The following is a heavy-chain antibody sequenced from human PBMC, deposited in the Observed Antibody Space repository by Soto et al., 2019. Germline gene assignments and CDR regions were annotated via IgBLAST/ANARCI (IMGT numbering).Heavy chain of an antibody. CDR2: INSDGRST. D-gene: IGHD3-10*01. Sequence: EVQLVESGGCLVQPGGSLRLSCAASGFPFSNYWIHWVRQAPGKGLVWVSRINSDGRSTTYADSVKGRFTISRDNAKDTLYLQMNSLRAEDTAVYYCARHGSGSYFDYWGQGTLVTVYS. V-gene: IGHV3-74*01. CDR1: GFPFSNYW. J-gene: IGHJ4*02. CDR3: ARHGSGSYFDY.